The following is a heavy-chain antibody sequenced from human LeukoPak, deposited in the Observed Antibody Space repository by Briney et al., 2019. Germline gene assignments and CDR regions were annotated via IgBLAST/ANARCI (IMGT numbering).Heavy chain of an antibody. D-gene: IGHD3-10*01. CDR3: ARHIGGSGSHDAFDI. CDR1: GGSISSGDYY. CDR2: IYYSGNT. V-gene: IGHV4-61*08. J-gene: IGHJ3*02. Sequence: SETLSLTCTVSGGSISSGDYYWSWIRQPPGKGLEWIGFIYYSGNTNYNPSLKSRVTVSVDTSKNQFSLKLSSVTAADTAVYRCARHIGGSGSHDAFDIWGQGTMVTVSS.